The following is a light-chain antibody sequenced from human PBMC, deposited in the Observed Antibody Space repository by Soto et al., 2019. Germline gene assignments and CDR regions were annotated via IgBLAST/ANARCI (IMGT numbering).Light chain of an antibody. CDR1: QGINSY. Sequence: DIQLTQSPSFLSASVGDRVTITCRVSQGINSYLAWYQQKPGKVPKLLIYAASTLQSGVPSRFSGSGSGTEFTHTISSLQPEDFATYYCQQINSYPITFGQGIRLEIK. J-gene: IGKJ5*01. CDR2: AAS. V-gene: IGKV1-9*01. CDR3: QQINSYPIT.